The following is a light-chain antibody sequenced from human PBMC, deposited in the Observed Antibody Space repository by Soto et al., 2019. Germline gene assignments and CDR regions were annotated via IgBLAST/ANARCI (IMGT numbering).Light chain of an antibody. J-gene: IGKJ4*01. V-gene: IGKV3-11*01. Sequence: EIVLTQSPATLSLSPGERATLSCKASQSVTLLAWYQQKPGQAPRLLIYDTSNRASGIPARFSGSGSGTDFTLTISSLEPEDFVLYYCQQRSSWPLTFGGGTKVEI. CDR2: DTS. CDR3: QQRSSWPLT. CDR1: QSVTL.